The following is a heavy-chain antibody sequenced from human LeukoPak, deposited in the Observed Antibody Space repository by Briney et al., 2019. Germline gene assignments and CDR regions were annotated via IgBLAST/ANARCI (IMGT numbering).Heavy chain of an antibody. CDR3: AADSSGYYYMDY. CDR2: IYYSGST. Sequence: SETLSLTCTVSGGSIGSSSYYWGWIRQPPGKGLEWIGSIYYSGSTYYNPSLKSRVTISVDTSKNQFSLKLNSVTAADTAVYYCAADSSGYYYMDYWGQGTLVTVSS. CDR1: GGSIGSSSYY. V-gene: IGHV4-39*01. J-gene: IGHJ4*02. D-gene: IGHD3-22*01.